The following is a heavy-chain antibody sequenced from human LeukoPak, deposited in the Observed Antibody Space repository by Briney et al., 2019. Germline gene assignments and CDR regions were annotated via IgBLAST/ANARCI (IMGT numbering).Heavy chain of an antibody. J-gene: IGHJ4*02. V-gene: IGHV1-18*01. Sequence: GASVKVSCKASGYTFSNYGISWVRRAPGQGLEWMGWISPYNGNTNYAQKFKGRVTLTIDTSTSTAYMELSSLKYDDTAVYYCARDRDWKYGDHWGQGTLVTVSS. D-gene: IGHD1-7*01. CDR3: ARDRDWKYGDH. CDR1: GYTFSNYG. CDR2: ISPYNGNT.